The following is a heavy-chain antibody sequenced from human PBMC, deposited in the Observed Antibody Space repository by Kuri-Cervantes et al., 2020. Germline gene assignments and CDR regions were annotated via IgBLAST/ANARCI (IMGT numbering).Heavy chain of an antibody. V-gene: IGHV3-48*01. D-gene: IGHD2-21*02. Sequence: GESLKISCAASGFTFSSYSMNWVRRAPGKGLEWVSYISSSSSTIYYADSVKGRFTISRDNSKNTLYLQMNSLRAEDTAVYYCAKGDGRGDLDYYYYYGMDVWGQGTTVTVSS. CDR3: AKGDGRGDLDYYYYYGMDV. CDR1: GFTFSSYS. J-gene: IGHJ6*02. CDR2: ISSSSSTI.